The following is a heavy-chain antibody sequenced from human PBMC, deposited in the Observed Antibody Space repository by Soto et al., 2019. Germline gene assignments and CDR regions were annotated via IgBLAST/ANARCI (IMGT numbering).Heavy chain of an antibody. CDR1: GYTFSNFG. D-gene: IGHD3-10*02. Sequence: QVQLVQSGAEVKKPGASLKVSCKASGYTFSNFGVSWVRQAPGQGLEWIGWINPDNGDTNYGQKFQGRATMTTDTFTNPAYMEVRGLRSDDTAVYYCASGVRVSAYLDYCMDVWGEGTTVTVSS. J-gene: IGHJ6*03. CDR3: ASGVRVSAYLDYCMDV. CDR2: INPDNGDT. V-gene: IGHV1-18*01.